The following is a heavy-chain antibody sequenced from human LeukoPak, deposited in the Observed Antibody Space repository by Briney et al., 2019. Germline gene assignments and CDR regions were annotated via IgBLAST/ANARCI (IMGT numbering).Heavy chain of an antibody. Sequence: ASVKVSCKASGGTFSSYAISWVRQAPGQGLEWMGGIIPIFGTANYAQKFQGRVTITADESTSTAYMELSSLRSEDTAVYYCARTYGDYHYYGMDVWGQGTTVTVSS. J-gene: IGHJ6*02. D-gene: IGHD4-17*01. CDR3: ARTYGDYHYYGMDV. CDR1: GGTFSSYA. CDR2: IIPIFGTA. V-gene: IGHV1-69*13.